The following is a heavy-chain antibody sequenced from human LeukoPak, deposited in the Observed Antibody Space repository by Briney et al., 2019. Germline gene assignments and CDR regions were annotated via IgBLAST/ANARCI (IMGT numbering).Heavy chain of an antibody. CDR3: ARLPYYYVSSGYYWDYYDYYGMDV. CDR2: INPNSGGT. J-gene: IGHJ6*02. Sequence: ASVKVSCKASGYTFTGYYMHWVRQAPGQGLEWMGWINPNSGGTNYAQKFQGRVTMTRDTSMSTAYMELSRLRSDDTAVYYCARLPYYYVSSGYYWDYYDYYGMDVWGQGTTVTVSS. D-gene: IGHD3-22*01. CDR1: GYTFTGYY. V-gene: IGHV1-2*02.